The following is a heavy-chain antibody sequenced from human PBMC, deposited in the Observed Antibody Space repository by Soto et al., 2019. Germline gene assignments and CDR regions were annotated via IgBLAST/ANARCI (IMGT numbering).Heavy chain of an antibody. CDR3: AKDLGYSNYPVWYYYGMDV. Sequence: GGSLRLSCAASGFTFSSYSMNWVRQAPGKGLEWVAVISYDGSNKYYADSVKGRFTISRDNSKNTLYLQMNSLRAEDTAVYYCAKDLGYSNYPVWYYYGMDVWGQGTTVTVSS. V-gene: IGHV3-30*18. J-gene: IGHJ6*02. CDR2: ISYDGSNK. CDR1: GFTFSSYS. D-gene: IGHD4-4*01.